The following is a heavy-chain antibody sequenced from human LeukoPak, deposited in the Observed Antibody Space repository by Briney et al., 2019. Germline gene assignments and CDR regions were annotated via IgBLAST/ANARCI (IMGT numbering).Heavy chain of an antibody. CDR2: IGGGGSDT. CDR3: AKDVFHWAFDI. D-gene: IGHD1-1*01. CDR1: GFNFWNTG. J-gene: IGHJ3*02. Sequence: GGSLRLSCAVSGFNFWNTGMSRVRQVPGKGLEWVSAIGGGGSDTRYTDSVMGRFTLSRDISRNILYLQMNSLRAEDTAIYFCAKDVFHWAFDIWGQGTMVTVSA. V-gene: IGHV3-23*01.